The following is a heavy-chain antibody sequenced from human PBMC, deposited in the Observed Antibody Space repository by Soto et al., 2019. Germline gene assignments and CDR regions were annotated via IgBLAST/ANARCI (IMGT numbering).Heavy chain of an antibody. CDR1: GFTFSSYG. J-gene: IGHJ6*02. CDR3: ARTRGRTYYYYGMDV. CDR2: IWYDGSNK. Sequence: VGSLRLSCAASGFTFSSYGMHWVRQAPGKGLEWVAVIWYDGSNKYYADSVKGRFTISRDNSKNTLYLQMNSLRAEDTAVYYCARTRGRTYYYYGMDVWGQGTTVTVSS. V-gene: IGHV3-33*01.